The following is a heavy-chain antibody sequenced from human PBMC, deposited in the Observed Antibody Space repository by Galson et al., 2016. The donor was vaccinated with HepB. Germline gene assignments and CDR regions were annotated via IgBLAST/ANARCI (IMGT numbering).Heavy chain of an antibody. CDR2: IKEDGSEK. CDR1: GFTFSTYY. J-gene: IGHJ4*02. V-gene: IGHV3-7*03. D-gene: IGHD5-18*01. CDR3: GRDTAVVGIDY. Sequence: SLRLSCAASGFTFSTYYMSWVRQAPGEGLEWVANIKEDGSEKYYVDSVKGQFTISRDNAKNSLYLLMNSLRAEGTAVYYCGRDTAVVGIDYWGQGTLVTVSS.